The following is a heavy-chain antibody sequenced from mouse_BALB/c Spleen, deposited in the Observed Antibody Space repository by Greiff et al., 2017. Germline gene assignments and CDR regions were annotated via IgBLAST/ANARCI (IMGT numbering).Heavy chain of an antibody. CDR2: IDPANGNT. V-gene: IGHV14-3*02. CDR1: GFNIKDYY. CDR3: ARIYRYDFDY. D-gene: IGHD2-14*01. Sequence: DVKLQESGAELVKPGASVKLSCTASGFNIKDYYMHWVKQRPEQGLEWIGRIDPANGNTKYDPKFQGKATITADTSSNTAYLQLSSLTSEDAAVYYCARIYRYDFDYWGQGTTLTVSS. J-gene: IGHJ2*01.